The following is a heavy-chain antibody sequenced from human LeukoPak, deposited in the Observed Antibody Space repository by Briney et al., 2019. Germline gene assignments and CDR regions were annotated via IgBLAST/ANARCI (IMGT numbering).Heavy chain of an antibody. V-gene: IGHV3-23*01. CDR2: LNGGGDRK. CDR3: DGADY. Sequence: GGSLRLSCAASGFKFSHYAMGWVSQAPGKGLEWVSTLNGGGDRKHYADSVRGRFTISRDNSKNTLDLQMNNLRAEDTAVYYCDGADYWGQGTVVTVSS. CDR1: GFKFSHYA. D-gene: IGHD5-24*01. J-gene: IGHJ4*02.